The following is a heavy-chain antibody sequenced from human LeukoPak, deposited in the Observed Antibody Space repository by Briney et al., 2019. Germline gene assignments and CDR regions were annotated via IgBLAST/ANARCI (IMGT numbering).Heavy chain of an antibody. CDR3: ARDRGIWPDY. J-gene: IGHJ4*02. Sequence: GGSLRLSCAASGFTFSSYAMHWVRQAPGKGLERVAVRSYDGSNKYYADSVKGRFTISRDNSKNTLYLQMNSLRAEDTAVYYCARDRGIWPDYLGQGTLVTVSS. D-gene: IGHD3-10*01. V-gene: IGHV3-30*04. CDR2: RSYDGSNK. CDR1: GFTFSSYA.